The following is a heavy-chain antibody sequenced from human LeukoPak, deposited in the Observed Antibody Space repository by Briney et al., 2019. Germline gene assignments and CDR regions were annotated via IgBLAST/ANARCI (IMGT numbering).Heavy chain of an antibody. V-gene: IGHV4-34*01. Sequence: SSETLSLTCAVYGGSFSGYYWSWIRQPPGKGLEWIGEINHSGSTNYNPSLKSRVTISVDTSKNQFSLKLSSVTAADTAVYYCARGVWTHIVVVPAAIPVWNYWGQGTLVTVSS. J-gene: IGHJ4*02. D-gene: IGHD2-2*02. CDR1: GGSFSGYY. CDR2: INHSGST. CDR3: ARGVWTHIVVVPAAIPVWNY.